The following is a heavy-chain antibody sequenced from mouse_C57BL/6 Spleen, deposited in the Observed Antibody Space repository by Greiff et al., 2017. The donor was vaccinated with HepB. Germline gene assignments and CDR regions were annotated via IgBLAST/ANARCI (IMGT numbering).Heavy chain of an antibody. Sequence: EVQGVESGGGLVKPGGSLKLSCAASGFTFSSYTMSWVRQTPEKRLEWVATISGGGGNTYYPDSVKGRFTISRDNAKNTLYLQMSSLRSEDTALYYCARRDYDEAWFAYWGQGTLVTVSA. V-gene: IGHV5-9*01. D-gene: IGHD2-4*01. J-gene: IGHJ3*01. CDR1: GFTFSSYT. CDR2: ISGGGGNT. CDR3: ARRDYDEAWFAY.